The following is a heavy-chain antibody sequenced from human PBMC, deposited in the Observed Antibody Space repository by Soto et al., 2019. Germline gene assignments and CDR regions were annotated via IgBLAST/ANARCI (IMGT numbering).Heavy chain of an antibody. V-gene: IGHV4-4*07. J-gene: IGHJ3*02. CDR3: ARNGGFTGYEQGNPLAI. Sequence: QVQLQESGPGLVKPSETLSLTCTVSGGSISPYFWSWIRQPAGKGLEWIGRMYATGTTNYNPSLRSRVSLSIATSGTQFSWRLSLVPPPDTAVYYGARNGGFTGYEQGNPLAIWGQGPMFT. CDR2: MYATGTT. CDR1: GGSISPYF. D-gene: IGHD5-12*01.